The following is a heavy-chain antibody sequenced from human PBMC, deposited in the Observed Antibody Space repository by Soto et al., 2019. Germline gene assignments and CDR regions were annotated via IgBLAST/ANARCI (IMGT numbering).Heavy chain of an antibody. CDR2: INHSGST. J-gene: IGHJ6*02. D-gene: IGHD6-13*01. CDR1: GGSFSGYY. V-gene: IGHV4-34*01. CDR3: ARDRRLGTVSYYYYRMDV. Sequence: SETLSLTCAVYGGSFSGYYWSWIRQPPGKGLEWIGEINHSGSTNYNPSLKSRVTISVDTSKNQFSLKLSSVTAADTAVYYCARDRRLGTVSYYYYRMDVWGQGTTVTVSS.